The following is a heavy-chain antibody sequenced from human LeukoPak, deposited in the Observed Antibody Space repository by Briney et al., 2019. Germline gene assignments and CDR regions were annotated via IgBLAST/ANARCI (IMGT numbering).Heavy chain of an antibody. CDR1: GFTFSSYA. Sequence: GGSLRLSCAASGFTFSSYAMHWVRQAPGMGLEWVAVISYDGSNKYYADSVKGRFTISRDNSKNTLYLQMNSLRAEDTAVYYCARDVDHTAGLDCFDYWGQGTLVTVSS. V-gene: IGHV3-30*04. J-gene: IGHJ4*02. D-gene: IGHD5-18*01. CDR2: ISYDGSNK. CDR3: ARDVDHTAGLDCFDY.